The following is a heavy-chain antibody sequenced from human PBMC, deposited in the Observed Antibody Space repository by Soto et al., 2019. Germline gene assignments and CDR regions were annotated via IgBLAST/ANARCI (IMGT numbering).Heavy chain of an antibody. J-gene: IGHJ6*02. Sequence: GGSLRLSCAASGFTFSSYGMHWVRQAPGKGLEWVAVIWYDGSNKYYADSVKGRFTISRDNSKNTLYLQMNSLRAEDTAVYYCARDDRGAKQWLARSYYYYGMDVWGQGTTVTVSS. CDR3: ARDDRGAKQWLARSYYYYGMDV. D-gene: IGHD6-19*01. CDR2: IWYDGSNK. V-gene: IGHV3-33*01. CDR1: GFTFSSYG.